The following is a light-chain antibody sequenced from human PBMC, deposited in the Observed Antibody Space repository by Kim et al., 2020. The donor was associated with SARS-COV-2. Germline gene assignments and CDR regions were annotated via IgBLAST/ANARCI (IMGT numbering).Light chain of an antibody. CDR3: QQSNNFPIT. V-gene: IGKV1-12*01. Sequence: DVQMTQSPSSVSAAVGDRVTITCRASQGIASWLAWYQQKPGKAPKLLIYAASALQSGVPSRFSGSGSGRDFTLTISSLQPEDVATYYCQQSNNFPITFGQGTRLEI. CDR2: AAS. J-gene: IGKJ5*01. CDR1: QGIASW.